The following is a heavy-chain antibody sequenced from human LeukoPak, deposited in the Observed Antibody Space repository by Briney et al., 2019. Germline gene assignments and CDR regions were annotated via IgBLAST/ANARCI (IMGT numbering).Heavy chain of an antibody. J-gene: IGHJ4*02. CDR3: ARVQSSGWYPRR. V-gene: IGHV1-18*01. CDR2: ISAYNGNT. D-gene: IGHD6-19*01. CDR1: GYTFNNFG. Sequence: ASVTVSFMASGYTFNNFGIMWVRQAPGQGLEWMGWISAYNGNTDYAQKLQGRVTMTTDTSTSTAYMEMRRLRSDDTAVYYCARVQSSGWYPRRWGQGTLVTVSS.